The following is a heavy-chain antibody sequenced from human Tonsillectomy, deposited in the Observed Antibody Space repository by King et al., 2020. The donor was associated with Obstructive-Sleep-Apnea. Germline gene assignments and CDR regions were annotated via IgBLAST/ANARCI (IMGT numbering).Heavy chain of an antibody. CDR2: IIPIFGTA. CDR1: GGTFSSYA. Sequence: VQLVESGAEVKKPGSSVKVSCTASGGTFSSYAISWVRQAPGQGLEWMGGIIPIFGTANYAQKFQGRVTITADESTSTAYMELSSLRSEDTAVYYCASVEVAGTGWFDPWGQGTLVTVSS. V-gene: IGHV1-69*01. CDR3: ASVEVAGTGWFDP. J-gene: IGHJ5*02. D-gene: IGHD6-19*01.